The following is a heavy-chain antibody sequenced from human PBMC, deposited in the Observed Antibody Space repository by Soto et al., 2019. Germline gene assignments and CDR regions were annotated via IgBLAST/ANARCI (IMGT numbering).Heavy chain of an antibody. D-gene: IGHD3-3*01. CDR3: ASDLQISRRLDC. J-gene: IGHJ4*02. Sequence: GGFLRLSCAASGFTFNNYAMNWVRQAPGKGLEWVSAVSGDGGSTYYADSVKGRFTISRDNSKNTLYLQMNSLRAEDTALYYCASDLQISRRLDCWGQGTLVTVSS. V-gene: IGHV3-23*01. CDR2: VSGDGGST. CDR1: GFTFNNYA.